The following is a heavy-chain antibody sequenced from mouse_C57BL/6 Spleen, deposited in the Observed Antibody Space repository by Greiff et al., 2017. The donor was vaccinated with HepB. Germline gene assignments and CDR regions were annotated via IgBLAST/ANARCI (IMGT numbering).Heavy chain of an antibody. CDR1: GYTFTSYW. J-gene: IGHJ1*03. CDR3: AKRGYYYGSSLYWYFDV. Sequence: VQLQQPGAELVKPGASVKLSCKASGYTFTSYWMHWVKQRPGQGLEWIGMIHPNSGSTNYNEKFKSKATLTVDKSSSTAYMQLSSLTSEDSAVYYCAKRGYYYGSSLYWYFDVWGTGTTVTVSS. V-gene: IGHV1-64*01. D-gene: IGHD1-1*01. CDR2: IHPNSGST.